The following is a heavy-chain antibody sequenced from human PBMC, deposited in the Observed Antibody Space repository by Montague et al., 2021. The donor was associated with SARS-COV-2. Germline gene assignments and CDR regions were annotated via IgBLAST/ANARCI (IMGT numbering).Heavy chain of an antibody. D-gene: IGHD3-3*01. CDR3: ARVYYDFWSGSTANRYYGMDV. Sequence: SLRLSCAASGFTFSSYWMHWVRQAPGKGLVWVSRINSDGSSTSYADSVKGRFTISRDNAKNTLYLQMNSLRAEDTAVYYCARVYYDFWSGSTANRYYGMDVWGQGTTVTVSS. V-gene: IGHV3-74*01. CDR2: INSDGSST. CDR1: GFTFSSYW. J-gene: IGHJ6*02.